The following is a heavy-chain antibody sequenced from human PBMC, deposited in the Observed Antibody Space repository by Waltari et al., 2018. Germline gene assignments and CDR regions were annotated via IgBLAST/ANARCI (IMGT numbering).Heavy chain of an antibody. D-gene: IGHD6-13*01. J-gene: IGHJ4*02. Sequence: QVQLQESGPGLVKPSETLSLTCTVSGGSISSYYWSWIRQPPGKGLEWIGYIYYSGSTNYNPSLKSRVTISVDTSKNQFSLKLSSVTAADTAVYYCARDPHSSSWYSGFDYWGQGTLVTVSS. CDR2: IYYSGST. V-gene: IGHV4-59*01. CDR1: GGSISSYY. CDR3: ARDPHSSSWYSGFDY.